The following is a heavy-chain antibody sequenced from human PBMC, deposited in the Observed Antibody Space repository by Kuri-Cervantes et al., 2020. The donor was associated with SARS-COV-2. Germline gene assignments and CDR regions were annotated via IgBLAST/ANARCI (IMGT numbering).Heavy chain of an antibody. Sequence: GSLRLSCTVSGGSISSYYWSWIRQPAGKGLEWIGRIYTSGSTNYSPSLKSRVTISVDTSKNQFSLKLSSVTAADTAVYYCARALGYSSPSDAFDIWGQGTMVTVSS. CDR3: ARALGYSSPSDAFDI. J-gene: IGHJ3*02. CDR2: IYTSGST. CDR1: GGSISSYY. D-gene: IGHD6-13*01. V-gene: IGHV4-4*07.